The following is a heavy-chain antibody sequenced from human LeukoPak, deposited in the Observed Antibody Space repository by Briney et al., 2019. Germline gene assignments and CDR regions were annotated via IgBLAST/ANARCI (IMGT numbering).Heavy chain of an antibody. CDR1: GGSFSGYY. CDR3: ARVDIVVVPAAQLNWFDP. J-gene: IGHJ5*02. D-gene: IGHD2-2*03. CDR2: IYYSGST. Sequence: SETLSLTCAVYGGSFSGYYWSWIRQPPGKGLEWIGSIYYSGSTYYNPSLKSRVTISVDTSKNQFSLKLSSVTAADTAVYYCARVDIVVVPAAQLNWFDPWGQGTLVTVSS. V-gene: IGHV4-34*01.